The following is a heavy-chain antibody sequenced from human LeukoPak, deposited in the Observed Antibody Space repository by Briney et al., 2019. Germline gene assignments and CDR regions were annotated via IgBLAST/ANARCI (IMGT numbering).Heavy chain of an antibody. CDR2: ISNSGSYT. V-gene: IGHV3-11*03. D-gene: IGHD6-19*01. Sequence: PGGALRLSCAASGFSFSDEYMSWIRQAPGKGLEWVSYISNSGSYTNYADSVKGRFTLSRDNTKNSLYLQMNSLRAEDTAVYYCARSRGAGPGAYFDYWGQGTLVTVSS. J-gene: IGHJ4*02. CDR1: GFSFSDEY. CDR3: ARSRGAGPGAYFDY.